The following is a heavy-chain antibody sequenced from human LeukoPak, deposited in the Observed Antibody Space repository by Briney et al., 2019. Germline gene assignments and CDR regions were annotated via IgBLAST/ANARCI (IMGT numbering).Heavy chain of an antibody. J-gene: IGHJ4*02. D-gene: IGHD6-19*01. CDR2: IIPIFATA. CDR1: GATFSSYA. Sequence: SVKVSCKASGATFSSYAISWVRQGPGQGLEWMGGIIPIFATANYAQKFQGRITITADESTSTAYLQWSSLKASDTAMYYCARHVEGSADYWGQGTLVTVSS. CDR3: ARHVEGSADY. V-gene: IGHV1-69*13.